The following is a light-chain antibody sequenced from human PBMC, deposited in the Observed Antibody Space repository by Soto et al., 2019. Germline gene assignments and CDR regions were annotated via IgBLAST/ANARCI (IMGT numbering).Light chain of an antibody. CDR3: AAWDDSLNGVV. CDR1: SSNIGKNT. CDR2: SNN. Sequence: QSVLTQPPSASGTPGQRVTISCSGSSSNIGKNTVNWYQQLPGTAPTLLIYSNNQRPSGVPDRLSGSKSGTSASLAISGLQSEDEADYYCAAWDDSLNGVVFGGGTKLTVL. J-gene: IGLJ2*01. V-gene: IGLV1-44*01.